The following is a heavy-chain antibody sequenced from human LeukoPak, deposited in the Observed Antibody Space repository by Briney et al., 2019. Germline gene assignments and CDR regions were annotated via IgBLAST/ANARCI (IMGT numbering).Heavy chain of an antibody. CDR2: ISGSGGST. D-gene: IGHD3-10*01. Sequence: GGSLRLSCAASGFTFSSYAMSWVRQAPGKGLEWVSAISGSGGSTYYADSVKGRFTISRDNSKNTLYLQMNSLRAEDTAVYYCAKTVNYYGSGSEFDYWGQGTVISVSS. J-gene: IGHJ4*02. CDR1: GFTFSSYA. CDR3: AKTVNYYGSGSEFDY. V-gene: IGHV3-23*01.